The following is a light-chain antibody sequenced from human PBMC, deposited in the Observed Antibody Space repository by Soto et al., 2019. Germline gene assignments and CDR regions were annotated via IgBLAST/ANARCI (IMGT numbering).Light chain of an antibody. V-gene: IGKV1-16*01. CDR3: LQYDRFPAT. CDR2: SAS. J-gene: IGKJ4*01. Sequence: IQMTQSPSSLSASVGGRVTITCRASQDINNFLAWFQQKPGKAPKPLIYSASSLQDGVPSRFSGSGSGTHFTLTISSLQPEDFATYFCLQYDRFPATFGGGTRVDIE. CDR1: QDINNF.